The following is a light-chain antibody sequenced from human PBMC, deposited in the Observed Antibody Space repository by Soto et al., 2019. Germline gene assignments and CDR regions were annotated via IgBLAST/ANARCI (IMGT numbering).Light chain of an antibody. V-gene: IGLV2-14*01. J-gene: IGLJ3*02. CDR1: SSDVGGYNY. Sequence: QSVLTQPASVSGSPGQSITISCTGTSSDVGGYNYVSWYQQHPGKAPKLMIYEVSNRPSGVSNRFSGSKSGNTASLTISGLQAEDEADYYYSSYTSSSTPWVFGGGTKADRP. CDR3: SSYTSSSTPWV. CDR2: EVS.